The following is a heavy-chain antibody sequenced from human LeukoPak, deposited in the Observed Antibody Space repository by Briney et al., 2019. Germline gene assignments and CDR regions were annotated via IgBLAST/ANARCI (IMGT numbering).Heavy chain of an antibody. V-gene: IGHV3-23*01. D-gene: IGHD2-15*01. CDR1: GFTFSSYA. J-gene: IGHJ4*02. Sequence: GGSLRLSCAASGFTFSSYAMSWVRQAPGKGLEWVSAISGSGGSTYYADSVKGRFTISRDNSKNTLYLQMNSLRAEDTAVYYCAKKAGYCSGGSCPSDYWGQGTLVTVSS. CDR2: ISGSGGST. CDR3: AKKAGYCSGGSCPSDY.